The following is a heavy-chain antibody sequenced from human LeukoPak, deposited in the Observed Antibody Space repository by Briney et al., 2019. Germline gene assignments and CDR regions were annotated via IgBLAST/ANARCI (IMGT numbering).Heavy chain of an antibody. V-gene: IGHV5-51*01. J-gene: IGHJ6*02. CDR1: GYSFTTNW. CDR2: IYPGDSDT. CDR3: ARQVAAAGTGGLLLGYGMDV. Sequence: PGESLKISCKGSGYSFTTNWIGWMRQMPGKGLEWMGIIYPGDSDTRYSPSFQGQVTISADKSINTAYLQWSRLKASDTAIYYCARQVAAAGTGGLLLGYGMDVWGQGTTVTVSS. D-gene: IGHD6-13*01.